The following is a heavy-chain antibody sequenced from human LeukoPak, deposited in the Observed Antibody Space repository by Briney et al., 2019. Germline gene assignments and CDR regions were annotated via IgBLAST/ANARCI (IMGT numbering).Heavy chain of an antibody. J-gene: IGHJ4*02. V-gene: IGHV1-69*01. D-gene: IGHD6-13*01. CDR1: GGTFSSYA. CDR3: ARGDLDGASSWYGSF. Sequence: SVKVSCKASGGTFSSYAINWVRQAPGQGLEWVGGIIPVFGTPTYAQKFQGRVTITADESTSTAYMELSSLRSEDTAVYYCARGDLDGASSWYGSFWGQGTLVAVSS. CDR2: IIPVFGTP.